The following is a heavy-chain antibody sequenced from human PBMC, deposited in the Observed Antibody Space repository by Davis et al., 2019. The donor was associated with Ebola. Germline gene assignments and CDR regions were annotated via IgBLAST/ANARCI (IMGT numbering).Heavy chain of an antibody. Sequence: ASVKVSCKASGYTFISYGITWVRQAPGQGLEWMGIIHPSGGRTTYAQKFQGRVTMTRDTSTSTDYMELSSLRSEDTAVYYCARDFAEHWTFDYWGQGTLVTVSS. CDR1: GYTFISYG. CDR2: IHPSGGRT. CDR3: ARDFAEHWTFDY. V-gene: IGHV1-46*01. D-gene: IGHD1-1*01. J-gene: IGHJ4*02.